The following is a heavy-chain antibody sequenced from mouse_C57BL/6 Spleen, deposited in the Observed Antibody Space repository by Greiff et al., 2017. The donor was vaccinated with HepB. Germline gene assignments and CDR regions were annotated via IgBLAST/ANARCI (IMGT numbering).Heavy chain of an antibody. CDR2: IDPETGGT. V-gene: IGHV1-15*01. CDR3: TSLLRDY. Sequence: QVHVKQSGAELVRPGASVTLSCKASGYTFTDYEMHWVKQTPVHGLEWIGAIDPETGGTANNQKFKGKAILTADKSSSTAYMELRSLTSEDSAVYYCTSLLRDYWGQGTSVTVSS. CDR1: GYTFTDYE. J-gene: IGHJ4*01.